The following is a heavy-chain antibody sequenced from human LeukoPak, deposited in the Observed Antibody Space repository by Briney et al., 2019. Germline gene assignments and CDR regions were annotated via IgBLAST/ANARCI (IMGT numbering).Heavy chain of an antibody. Sequence: GGSLRPSCAASGFTFSSYAMSWVRQAPGKGLEWVSAISGSGGSTYYADSVKGRFTISRDNSKNTLDLQMNSLRAEDTAVYYCARRGHGYGSPFDYWGQGTLVTVSS. CDR1: GFTFSSYA. V-gene: IGHV3-23*01. D-gene: IGHD5-18*01. CDR3: ARRGHGYGSPFDY. CDR2: ISGSGGST. J-gene: IGHJ4*02.